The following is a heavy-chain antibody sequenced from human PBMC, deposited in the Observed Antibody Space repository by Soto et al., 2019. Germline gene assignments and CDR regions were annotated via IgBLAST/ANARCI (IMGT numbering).Heavy chain of an antibody. CDR3: ARDWLGHYFDY. Sequence: QVHLVESGGDVVQPGKSLRLSCAASGFTFSDFGMHWVRQAPGKGLEWVAGIHVAMIYNYADSVKGRFTISRDNTKNTVHLQMDSLSAEDTAVYFCARDWLGHYFDYWGQGTLVTVSA. J-gene: IGHJ4*02. V-gene: IGHV3-30*19. D-gene: IGHD6-19*01. CDR1: GFTFSDFG. CDR2: IHVAMIY.